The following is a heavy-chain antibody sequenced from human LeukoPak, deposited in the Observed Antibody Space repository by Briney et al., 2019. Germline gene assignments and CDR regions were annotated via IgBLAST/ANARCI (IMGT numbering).Heavy chain of an antibody. D-gene: IGHD3-10*01. J-gene: IGHJ4*02. CDR1: RYTFTSYD. Sequence: ASVTVSCKASRYTFTSYDINLVREAAGHGLGWVGWMNPNTGRTGYAQKFQGRITMTRDTSINTAYMELTNLRSEDTAIYYCARLSQTPDYYTLGGYYYLGYWGQGTPVTVSS. V-gene: IGHV1-8*01. CDR3: ARLSQTPDYYTLGGYYYLGY. CDR2: MNPNTGRT.